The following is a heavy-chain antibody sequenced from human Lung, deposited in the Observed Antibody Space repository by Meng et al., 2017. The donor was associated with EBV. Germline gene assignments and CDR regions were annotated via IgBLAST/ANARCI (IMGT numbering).Heavy chain of an antibody. V-gene: IGHV3-72*01. CDR1: GFTFSDHY. D-gene: IGHD1-26*01. Sequence: EVQLVESXXGLVQXGGSLRLSXSASGFTFSDHYMDWVRQAPGKGLEWVGRTRNKANSYTTEYAASVKGRFTISRDDSRNSLYLQMNSLKTEDTAVYYCARIVGTSWTLAYFDYWGQGTMVTVSS. CDR2: TRNKANSYTT. J-gene: IGHJ4*02. CDR3: ARIVGTSWTLAYFDY.